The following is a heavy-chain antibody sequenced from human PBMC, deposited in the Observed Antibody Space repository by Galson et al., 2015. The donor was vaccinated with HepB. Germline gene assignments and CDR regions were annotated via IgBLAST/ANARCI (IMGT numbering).Heavy chain of an antibody. J-gene: IGHJ4*02. V-gene: IGHV3-23*01. CDR1: GFTFSSYA. CDR2: ITGSGGST. CDR3: AKDEDSGCYYGGGDY. Sequence: SLRLSCAASGFTFSSYAMSWVRQAPGKGLEWVSAITGSGGSTYYADSVKGRFTISRDNSKNTLNLQMNSLRAEDTAVYYCAKDEDSGCYYGGGDYCGQGTLGTVSS. D-gene: IGHD1-26*01.